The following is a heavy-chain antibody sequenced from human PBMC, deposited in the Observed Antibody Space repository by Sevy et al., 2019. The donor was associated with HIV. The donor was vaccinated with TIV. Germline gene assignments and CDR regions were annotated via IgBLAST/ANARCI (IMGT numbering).Heavy chain of an antibody. CDR2: TSAYNGNT. J-gene: IGHJ3*02. CDR3: ARDLGLGESQAFDI. D-gene: IGHD3-10*01. CDR1: GYTFRTYG. Sequence: ASVKVSCKASGYTFRTYGITWVRQAPGQGLEWMGWTSAYNGNTNDEQKFQDRVTMTTDTSTSTAYLELRSLRSDDTAVYYCARDLGLGESQAFDIWGQGTMVTVSS. V-gene: IGHV1-18*01.